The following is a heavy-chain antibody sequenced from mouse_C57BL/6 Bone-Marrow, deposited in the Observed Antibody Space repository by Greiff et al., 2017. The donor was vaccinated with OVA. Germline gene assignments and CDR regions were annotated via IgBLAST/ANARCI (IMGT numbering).Heavy chain of an antibody. V-gene: IGHV5-12*01. CDR2: ISNGSGST. CDR1: GFTFSDYY. Sequence: EVKLVESGGGLVQPGGSLKLSCAASGFTFSDYYMYWVRQTPEKRLEWVAYISNGSGSTYYPDTVKGRFTISRDNAKNNLYLQMSRLKSEDTAMYYCARRYYDYGGGSWFAYWGQGTLVTVSA. D-gene: IGHD2-4*01. J-gene: IGHJ3*01. CDR3: ARRYYDYGGGSWFAY.